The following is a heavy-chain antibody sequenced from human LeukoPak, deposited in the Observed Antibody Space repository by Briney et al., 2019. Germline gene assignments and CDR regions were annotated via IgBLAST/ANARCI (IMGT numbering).Heavy chain of an antibody. CDR1: GYTFTSYD. Sequence: ASVRVSCKASGYTFTSYDFNWVRQAPGQGPEWIGWMNPNSGTTGYAQKLQGRVTMTTDTSTSTAYMELRSLRSDDTAVYYCARDDPYSSGSSDYWGQGTLVTVSS. J-gene: IGHJ4*02. CDR3: ARDDPYSSGSSDY. CDR2: MNPNSGTT. V-gene: IGHV1-8*01. D-gene: IGHD6-19*01.